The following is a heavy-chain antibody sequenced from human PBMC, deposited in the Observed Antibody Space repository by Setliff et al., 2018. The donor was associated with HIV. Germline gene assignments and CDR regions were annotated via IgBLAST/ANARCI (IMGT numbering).Heavy chain of an antibody. J-gene: IGHJ3*02. D-gene: IGHD6-13*01. CDR2: ISAYNGNT. Sequence: GGSVKVSCKASGYTFTSYGISWVRQAPGQGLEWMGWISAYNGNTNYAQKLQGRVTMTTDTSTSTAYMELRSLRSDDTAVYYCARDPYSSSWNRIDAFDIWGQGTMVTVSS. CDR3: ARDPYSSSWNRIDAFDI. V-gene: IGHV1-18*01. CDR1: GYTFTSYG.